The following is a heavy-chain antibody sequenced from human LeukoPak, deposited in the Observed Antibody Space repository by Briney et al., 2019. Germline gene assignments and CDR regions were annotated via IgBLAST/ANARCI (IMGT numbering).Heavy chain of an antibody. CDR3: ARSSGYFYNLDS. CDR1: GFTFSGYS. J-gene: IGHJ4*02. V-gene: IGHV3-48*02. CDR2: ISSSSTTI. Sequence: GGSLRLSCAASGFTFSGYSMNWVRQAPGKGLEWISYISSSSTTIYYADSVKGRFTISRGNAKNSLYLQMNSLRDEDTAVYYCARSSGYFYNLDSWGQGTLVTVSS. D-gene: IGHD3-22*01.